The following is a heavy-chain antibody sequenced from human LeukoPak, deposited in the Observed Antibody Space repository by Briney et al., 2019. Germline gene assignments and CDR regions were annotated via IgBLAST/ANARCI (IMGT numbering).Heavy chain of an antibody. CDR1: GGTFSSYA. J-gene: IGHJ4*02. D-gene: IGHD3-22*01. CDR3: ARDSGLYYDSSKKGFDY. CDR2: IIPIFGTA. V-gene: IGHV1-69*13. Sequence: SVKVSCKASGGTFSSYAISWVRQAPGQGLEWMGGIIPIFGTANYAQKFQGRVTITADESTSTAYMELSSLRSEDTAVYYCARDSGLYYDSSKKGFDYWGQGTLVTVSS.